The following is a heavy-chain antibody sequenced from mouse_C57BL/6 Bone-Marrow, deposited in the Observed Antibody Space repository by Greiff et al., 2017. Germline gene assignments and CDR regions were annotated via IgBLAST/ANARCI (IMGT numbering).Heavy chain of an antibody. CDR2: IDPSDSET. CDR3: EISGDDDYDVKGLYAMDY. Sequence: QVQLQQPGAELVRPGSSVKLSCKASGYTFTSYWMHWVKQRPIQGLEWIGNIDPSDSETHYNQKFKDKATLTVAKSSSTAYMQLSSLTSEDSAVYYSEISGDDDYDVKGLYAMDYWGQGTSVTVSS. D-gene: IGHD2-4*01. V-gene: IGHV1-52*01. J-gene: IGHJ4*01. CDR1: GYTFTSYW.